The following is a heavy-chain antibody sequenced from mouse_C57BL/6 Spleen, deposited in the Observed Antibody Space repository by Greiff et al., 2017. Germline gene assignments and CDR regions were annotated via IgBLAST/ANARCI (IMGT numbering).Heavy chain of an antibody. CDR3: ARFYDYDGGYAMDY. CDR1: GYTFTSYW. V-gene: IGHV1-7*01. CDR2: INPSSGYT. Sequence: VQLQQSGAELAKPGASVKLSCKASGYTFTSYWMHWVKQRPGQGLEWIGYINPSSGYTKYNQKFKDKATLTAEKSSSTAYMQLSSLTYEDSAVYYCARFYDYDGGYAMDYWGQGTSVTVSS. J-gene: IGHJ4*01. D-gene: IGHD2-4*01.